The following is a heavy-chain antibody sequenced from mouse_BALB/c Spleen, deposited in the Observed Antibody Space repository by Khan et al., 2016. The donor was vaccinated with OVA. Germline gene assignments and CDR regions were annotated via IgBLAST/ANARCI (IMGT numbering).Heavy chain of an antibody. V-gene: IGHV1S136*01. CDR3: ARNYGSSIWFAY. D-gene: IGHD1-1*01. CDR2: INPSTDGA. J-gene: IGHJ3*01. Sequence: VQLQQSGPELVKPGASVKMSCKASGYTFTNYIIHWVKQKPGQGLEWIGYINPSTDGAKYNDKFKDKATLTSDKSSSTASMELSSLTAEDSAVYCCARNYGSSIWFAYWGQGTLVTVSA. CDR1: GYTFTNYI.